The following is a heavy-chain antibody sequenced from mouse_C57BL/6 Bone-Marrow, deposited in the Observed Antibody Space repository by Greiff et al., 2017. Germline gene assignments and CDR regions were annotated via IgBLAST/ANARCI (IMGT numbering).Heavy chain of an antibody. CDR1: GYTFTDYY. CDR2: IYPGGGNT. V-gene: IGHV1-76*01. D-gene: IGHD1-1*01. Sequence: VKLQESGAELVRPGASVKLSCKASGYTFTDYYINWVKQRPGQGLEWIARIYPGGGNTYYNEKFKGKATLTAEKSSSTAYMQLSSLTSEDSAVYFGARLPYYYGSSHFDGWGKGTTLTVSS. J-gene: IGHJ2*01. CDR3: ARLPYYYGSSHFDG.